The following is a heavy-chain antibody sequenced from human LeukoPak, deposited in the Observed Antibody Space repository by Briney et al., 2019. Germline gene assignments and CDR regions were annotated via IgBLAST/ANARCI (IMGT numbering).Heavy chain of an antibody. V-gene: IGHV3-33*01. CDR3: ARGQGDAFDI. CDR2: IWYDESNK. CDR1: GFSFSTYG. Sequence: GGSLRLSCAASGFSFSTYGMHWVRQAPGKGLEWVALIWYDESNKYYADSLKGRFTISRDNSKNTLYLQMNRLRAEVTAVYYCARGQGDAFDIWGQGTTVTVSS. J-gene: IGHJ3*02.